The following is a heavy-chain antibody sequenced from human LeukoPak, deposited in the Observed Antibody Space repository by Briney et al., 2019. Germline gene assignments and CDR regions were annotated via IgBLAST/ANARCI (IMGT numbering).Heavy chain of an antibody. CDR2: IFYSGGT. V-gene: IGHV4-59*11. D-gene: IGHD6-19*01. CDR1: GGSISSHY. Sequence: PSETLSLTCNVSGGSISSHYWSWIRQPPGKGLEWIGDIFYSGGTNYNPSLKSRLTISVDKSKKQFSLKLSSVTAADTAVYYCAREHREWLVRSYYYYGMDVWGQGTTVTVSS. CDR3: AREHREWLVRSYYYYGMDV. J-gene: IGHJ6*02.